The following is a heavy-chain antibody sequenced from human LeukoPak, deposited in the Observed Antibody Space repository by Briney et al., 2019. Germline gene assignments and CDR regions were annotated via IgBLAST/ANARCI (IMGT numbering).Heavy chain of an antibody. D-gene: IGHD3-3*01. V-gene: IGHV4-59*01. CDR2: IHYSGST. CDR3: ARNYDFWSGYLDY. J-gene: IGHJ4*02. Sequence: SSETLSLTCTVSGGSISNYYWSWIRQPPGKGLEWIGYIHYSGSTNNNPSLKSRVTVSVDTSKNQFSLKLTSVTAADTAVYYCARNYDFWSGYLDYWGQGTLVTVSS. CDR1: GGSISNYY.